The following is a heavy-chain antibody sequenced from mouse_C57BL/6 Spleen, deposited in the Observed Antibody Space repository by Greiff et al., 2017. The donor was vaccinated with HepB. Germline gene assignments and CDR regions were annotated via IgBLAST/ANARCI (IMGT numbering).Heavy chain of an antibody. J-gene: IGHJ3*01. CDR2: INPYNGGT. CDR3: AGYDYDEGFAY. D-gene: IGHD2-4*01. Sequence: VQLQQSGPVLVKPGASVKMSCKASGYTFTDYYMNWVKQSHGKSLEWIGVINPYNGGTSYNQKFKGKATLTVDKSSSTAYMELNSLTSEDSAVYYCAGYDYDEGFAYWGQGTLVTVSA. V-gene: IGHV1-19*01. CDR1: GYTFTDYY.